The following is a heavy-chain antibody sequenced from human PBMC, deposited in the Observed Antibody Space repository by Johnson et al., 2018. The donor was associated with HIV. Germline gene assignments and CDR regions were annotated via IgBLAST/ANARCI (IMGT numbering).Heavy chain of an antibody. Sequence: QVQLVESGGGVVQPGRSQRLSCVASGFTFSNYDMDWVRQAPGKGLEWVAVISYDGSNKYYADSVKGRFTISRDNYKNTLYLQMNSLRAEDTAVYYCARELGYSSSNDAFDIWGQGTMVTVSS. D-gene: IGHD6-13*01. V-gene: IGHV3-30*03. J-gene: IGHJ3*02. CDR2: ISYDGSNK. CDR1: GFTFSNYD. CDR3: ARELGYSSSNDAFDI.